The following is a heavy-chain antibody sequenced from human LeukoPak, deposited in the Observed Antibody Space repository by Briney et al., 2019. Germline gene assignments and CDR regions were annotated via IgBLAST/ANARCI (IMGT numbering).Heavy chain of an antibody. J-gene: IGHJ5*02. CDR3: ARSPFSSSSEAWFDP. D-gene: IGHD6-6*01. CDR1: GYTFTTYG. CDR2: ISAYNGNT. V-gene: IGHV1-18*01. Sequence: ASVKVSCKASGYTFTTYGITWVRQAPGQGLEWMGWISAYNGNTNYAQRVQGRVTMTTDTSTSTAYMELTSLRSDDTAVYYCARSPFSSSSEAWFDPRGQGTLVTVSS.